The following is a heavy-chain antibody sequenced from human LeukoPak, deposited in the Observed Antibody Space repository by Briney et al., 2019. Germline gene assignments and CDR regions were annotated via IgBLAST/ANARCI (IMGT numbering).Heavy chain of an antibody. D-gene: IGHD6-13*01. CDR2: ISWNSGSI. Sequence: GGSLRLSCAASGFTFDDYAMHWVRQAPGKGLEWVSGISWNSGSIGYADSVKGRFTISRDNAKNSQYLQMNSLRAEDTALYYCAKDSEIAAAGLNFDYWGQGTLVTVSS. J-gene: IGHJ4*02. CDR1: GFTFDDYA. V-gene: IGHV3-9*01. CDR3: AKDSEIAAAGLNFDY.